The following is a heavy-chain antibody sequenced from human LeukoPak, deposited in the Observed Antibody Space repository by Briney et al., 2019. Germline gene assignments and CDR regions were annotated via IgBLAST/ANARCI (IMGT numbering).Heavy chain of an antibody. J-gene: IGHJ6*03. D-gene: IGHD6-19*01. V-gene: IGHV1-18*01. CDR1: GYTFTSYG. CDR3: AREVYSSGRYVSYYMDV. Sequence: EASVKVSCKASGYTFTSYGISWVRQAPGQGLEWMGWISAYNGNTNYAQKLQGRVTMTTDTSTSTAYMELRSLRSDDTAVYYCAREVYSSGRYVSYYMDVWGKGTTVTVSS. CDR2: ISAYNGNT.